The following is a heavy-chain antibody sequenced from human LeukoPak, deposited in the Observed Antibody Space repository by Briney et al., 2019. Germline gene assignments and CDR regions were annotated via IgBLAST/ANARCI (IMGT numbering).Heavy chain of an antibody. CDR3: ARPYYYDSRIDP. CDR1: GGSISSHY. D-gene: IGHD3-22*01. V-gene: IGHV4-59*08. Sequence: SETLSLTCTVSGGSISSHYWSWIRQPPGKGLEWIGYIYYSGSTNYNPSLKSRVTISVDTSKNQFSLKLSSVTAADTAVYYCARPYYYDSRIDPWGQGILVTVSS. J-gene: IGHJ5*02. CDR2: IYYSGST.